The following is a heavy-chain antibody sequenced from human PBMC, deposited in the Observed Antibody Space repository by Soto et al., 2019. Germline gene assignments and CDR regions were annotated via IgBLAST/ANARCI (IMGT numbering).Heavy chain of an antibody. CDR3: ARHGGFHNWFDP. D-gene: IGHD2-15*01. CDR2: IYYSGST. V-gene: IGHV4-59*08. J-gene: IGHJ5*02. CDR1: GGSFGDYR. Sequence: PSETLSLTCAVYGGSFGDYRWTWIRQPPGKGLEWIGYIYYSGSTNYNPSLKSRVTISVDTSKNQFSLKLSSVTAADTAVYYCARHGGFHNWFDPWGQGTLDTVSS.